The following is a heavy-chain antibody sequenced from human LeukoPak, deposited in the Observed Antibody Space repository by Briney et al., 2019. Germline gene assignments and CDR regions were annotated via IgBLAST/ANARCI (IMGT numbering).Heavy chain of an antibody. CDR1: GGSISSPYW. D-gene: IGHD2-2*01. J-gene: IGHJ4*02. Sequence: SGTLSLTCAVSGGSISSPYWWSWARQPPGKGLEWIGEIYHSGSTNYNPSLKSRVTISVDTSKNQFSLKLSSVTAADTAVYYCARLGYCSSTSCSASIWGQGTLVTVSS. V-gene: IGHV4-4*02. CDR3: ARLGYCSSTSCSASI. CDR2: IYHSGST.